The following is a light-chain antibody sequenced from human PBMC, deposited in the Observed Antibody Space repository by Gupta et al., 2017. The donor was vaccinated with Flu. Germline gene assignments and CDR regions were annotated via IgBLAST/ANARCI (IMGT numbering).Light chain of an antibody. CDR1: SSNNGSHM. CDR2: SND. V-gene: IGLV1-44*01. CDR3: AAWDDALKAV. Sequence: QPVLTQPPSASWPPGQRVSIPRSGSSSNNGSHMVDWYHQIPGTAPKLLIYSNDQRPSEVPDRFSASKSGPSAALAISGTQSEDDADYFCAAWDDALKAVFGGGTKLTVL. J-gene: IGLJ3*02.